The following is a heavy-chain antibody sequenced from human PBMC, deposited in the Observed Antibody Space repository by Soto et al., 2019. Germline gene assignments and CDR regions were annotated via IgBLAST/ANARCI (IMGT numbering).Heavy chain of an antibody. V-gene: IGHV4-38-2*01. D-gene: IGHD3-22*01. Sequence: PSETLSLTCAVSGYSISSGYYWGWIRQPSGNGLQWMGNMYHSGSIYYNPSLKSRVTISVDTSKNQFSLKLSSVTAADKAVYYCARVSYFDGRGYYYYFDYWGQGTLVTVSS. CDR1: GYSISSGYY. J-gene: IGHJ4*02. CDR2: MYHSGSI. CDR3: ARVSYFDGRGYYYYFDY.